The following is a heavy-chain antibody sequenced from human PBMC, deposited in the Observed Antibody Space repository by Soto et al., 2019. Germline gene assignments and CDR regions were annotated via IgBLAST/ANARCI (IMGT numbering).Heavy chain of an antibody. D-gene: IGHD4-17*01. CDR3: ASGSYGDYTFDYYGMDV. J-gene: IGHJ6*02. CDR2: TRNKANSYTT. V-gene: IGHV3-72*01. Sequence: PGGSLRLSCAASGFTFSDHYMDWVRQAPGKGLEWVGRTRNKANSYTTEYAASVKGRFTISRDDSKNSLYLQMNSLKTEDTAVYYCASGSYGDYTFDYYGMDVWGQGTTVTVSS. CDR1: GFTFSDHY.